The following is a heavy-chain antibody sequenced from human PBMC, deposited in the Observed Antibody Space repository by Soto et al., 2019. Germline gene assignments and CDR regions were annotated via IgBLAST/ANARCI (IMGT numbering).Heavy chain of an antibody. V-gene: IGHV4-38-2*01. CDR3: ARAGDTMVRGVIIMNYYGMDV. Sequence: SETLSLTCAVSGYSISSGYYWGWIRQPPGKGLEWVGNIHHSGSTYYNPSLKSRVTISIDTSKNQFSLELISVTAADTAVYYCARAGDTMVRGVIIMNYYGMDVWGQGTTVTVSS. D-gene: IGHD3-10*01. CDR1: GYSISSGYY. J-gene: IGHJ6*02. CDR2: IHHSGST.